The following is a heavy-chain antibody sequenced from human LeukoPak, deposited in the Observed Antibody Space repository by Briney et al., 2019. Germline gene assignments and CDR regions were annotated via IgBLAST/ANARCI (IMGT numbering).Heavy chain of an antibody. CDR3: ARDHCGGDCYYYYYYYMDV. CDR1: GFTFSDYY. J-gene: IGHJ6*03. V-gene: IGHV3-11*04. D-gene: IGHD2-21*02. CDR2: ISSSGSTI. Sequence: GGSLRLSCAASGFTFSDYYMSWIRQAPGKGLEWVSYISSSGSTIYYADSVKGRFTISRDNAKNSLYLQMNSLRAEDTAVYYCARDHCGGDCYYYYYYYMDVWGKGTTVTVSS.